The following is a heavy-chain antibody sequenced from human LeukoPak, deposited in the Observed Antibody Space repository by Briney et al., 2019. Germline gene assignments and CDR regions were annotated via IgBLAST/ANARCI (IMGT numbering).Heavy chain of an antibody. CDR1: GGSISSYY. V-gene: IGHV4-59*01. D-gene: IGHD5/OR15-5a*01. CDR2: IYYSGST. Sequence: PSETLSLTCTVSGGSISSYYWSWIRQPPGKGLEWIGYIYYSGSTNYNPSLKSRVTISVDTSKNQFSLKLSSVTAADTAVYYCARSTMHYYYGMDVWGQGTMVTVSS. CDR3: ARSTMHYYYGMDV. J-gene: IGHJ6*02.